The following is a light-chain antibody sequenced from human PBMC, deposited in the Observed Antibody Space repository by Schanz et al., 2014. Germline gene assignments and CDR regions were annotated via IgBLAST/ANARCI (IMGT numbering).Light chain of an antibody. Sequence: QSALTQPRSVSGSPGQSVTISCTGTSSDVGYYNYVSWYQHHPGKAPKVIIYDVSKRPSGVPDRFSGSKSGNTASLTISGLQAEDEANYYCCSYAGSNAYVVFGGGTKLTV. V-gene: IGLV2-11*01. J-gene: IGLJ2*01. CDR3: CSYAGSNAYVV. CDR1: SSDVGYYNY. CDR2: DVS.